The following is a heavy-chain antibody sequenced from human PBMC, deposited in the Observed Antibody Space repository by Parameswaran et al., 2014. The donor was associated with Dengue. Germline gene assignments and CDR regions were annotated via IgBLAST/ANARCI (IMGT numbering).Heavy chain of an antibody. CDR1: GGSFSGYY. J-gene: IGHJ4*02. CDR3: ARIYYDSSGYQDY. CDR2: INHSGST. Sequence: SQTLSLTCAVYGGSFSGYYWSWIRQPPGKGLEWIGEINHSGSTNYNPSLKSRVTISVDTSKNQFSLKLSSVTAADTAVYYCARIYYDSSGYQDYWGQGTLVTVSS. V-gene: IGHV4-34*01. D-gene: IGHD3-22*01.